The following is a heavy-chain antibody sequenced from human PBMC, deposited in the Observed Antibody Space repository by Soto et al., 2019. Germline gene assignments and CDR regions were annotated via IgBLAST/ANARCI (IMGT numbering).Heavy chain of an antibody. CDR1: GFALSTYW. D-gene: IGHD6-25*01. Sequence: EAQLVGSGGGLVQPGESLRLSCAASGFALSTYWMTWVRQAPGKGLEWVANIRQDGGEKYYVGSVKGRFTISRDSAKNSLYLQINSLRAEDTAVYYCARDDGYRGFDCWGQGTLVTVSS. V-gene: IGHV3-7*01. CDR2: IRQDGGEK. CDR3: ARDDGYRGFDC. J-gene: IGHJ4*02.